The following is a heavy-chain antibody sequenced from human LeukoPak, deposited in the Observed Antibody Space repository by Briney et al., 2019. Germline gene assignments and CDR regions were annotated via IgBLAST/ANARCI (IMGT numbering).Heavy chain of an antibody. V-gene: IGHV3-23*01. CDR2: ISGSGGST. J-gene: IGHJ5*02. CDR3: ARDFQRNWFDP. CDR1: GFTFSSYA. Sequence: PSGGSLRLSCAASGFTFSSYAMNWVRQAPGKGLEWVSAISGSGGSTYYADSVKGRFTISRDNSKNTLYLQMNSLRAEDTAVYYCARDFQRNWFDPWGQGTLVTVSS.